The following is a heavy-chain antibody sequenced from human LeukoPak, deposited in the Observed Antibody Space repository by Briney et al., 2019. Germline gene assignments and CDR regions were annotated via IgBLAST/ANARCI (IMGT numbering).Heavy chain of an antibody. Sequence: GGSLRLSCAVSGITFSTTGLHWVRQAPGKGLEWVAMISPDGSTTLYTDSMKGRLTISRDNSNNTLYLQMNSLRLEDTALYYCATEGEEWTNFDYWGQGTLVTVSS. CDR3: ATEGEEWTNFDY. J-gene: IGHJ4*02. CDR1: GITFSTTG. V-gene: IGHV3-30*04. CDR2: ISPDGSTT. D-gene: IGHD3-3*01.